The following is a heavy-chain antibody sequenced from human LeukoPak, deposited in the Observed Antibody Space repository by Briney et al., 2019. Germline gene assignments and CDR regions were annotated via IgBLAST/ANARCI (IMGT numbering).Heavy chain of an antibody. CDR2: INHSGST. J-gene: IGHJ3*01. V-gene: IGHV4-34*01. Sequence: SETLSLTCAVYGGSFSGYYWSWIRQPPGKGLEWIGEINHSGSTNYNPSLKSRVTISVDTSKNQFSLKLSSVTAADTAIYSCASLRKRGGAFDVWGQGTMVTVSS. CDR3: ASLRKRGGAFDV. CDR1: GGSFSGYY.